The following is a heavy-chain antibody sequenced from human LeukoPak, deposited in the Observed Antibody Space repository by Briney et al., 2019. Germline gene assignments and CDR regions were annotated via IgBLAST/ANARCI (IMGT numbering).Heavy chain of an antibody. CDR2: IIPIFGTA. CDR3: AGGTYYYGSGSYYRKRYYYYGMDV. Sequence: ASVKVSCKASGGTFSSYATSWVRQAPGQGLEWMGGIIPIFGTANYAQKFQGRVTITADKSTSTAYMELSSLRSEDTAVYYCAGGTYYYGSGSYYRKRYYYYGMDVWGKGTTVTVSS. CDR1: GGTFSSYA. D-gene: IGHD3-10*01. J-gene: IGHJ6*04. V-gene: IGHV1-69*06.